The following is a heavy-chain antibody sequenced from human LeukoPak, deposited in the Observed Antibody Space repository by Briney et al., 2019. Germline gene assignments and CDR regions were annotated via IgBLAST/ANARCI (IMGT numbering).Heavy chain of an antibody. CDR1: GGSISTSNSY. D-gene: IGHD3-3*01. CDR3: ARQTGAGLFILP. J-gene: IGHJ4*02. V-gene: IGHV4-39*01. Sequence: SETLSLTCAVSGGSISTSNSYWGWIRRPPGKGPEWVGSIYYSGNTYYNPSLKSRVTISVDTSKNQFSLILTSVTAADTAVYYCARQTGAGLFILPGGQGTLVTVSS. CDR2: IYYSGNT.